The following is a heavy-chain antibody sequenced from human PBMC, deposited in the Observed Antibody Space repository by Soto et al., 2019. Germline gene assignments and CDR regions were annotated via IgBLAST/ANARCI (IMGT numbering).Heavy chain of an antibody. V-gene: IGHV3-33*01. CDR1: GFTFSSYG. D-gene: IGHD6-25*01. Sequence: PGGSLRLSCAASGFTFSSYGMHWVRQAPGKGLEWVAVIWYDGSNKYYADSVKGRFTISRDNSKNTLYLQMNSLRAEDTAVYYCVGYISIAAAFDPWGQGTLVTVSS. CDR3: VGYISIAAAFDP. J-gene: IGHJ5*02. CDR2: IWYDGSNK.